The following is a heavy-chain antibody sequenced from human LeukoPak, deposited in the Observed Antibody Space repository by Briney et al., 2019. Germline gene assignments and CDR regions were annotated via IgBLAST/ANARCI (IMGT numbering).Heavy chain of an antibody. CDR3: ARSGYYDSRGRNFDY. J-gene: IGHJ4*02. V-gene: IGHV4-59*01. CDR2: IYYSGST. D-gene: IGHD3-22*01. Sequence: PSETLSLTCTVSGGSISSYYWSWIRQPPGKGLEWIGYIYYSGSTNYNPSLKSRVTISVDTSKNQFSLKLSSVTAADTAVYYCARSGYYDSRGRNFDYWGQGTLVTVSS. CDR1: GGSISSYY.